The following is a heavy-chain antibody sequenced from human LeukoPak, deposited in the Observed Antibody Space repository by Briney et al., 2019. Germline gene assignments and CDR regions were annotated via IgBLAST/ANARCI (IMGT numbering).Heavy chain of an antibody. CDR1: GYTFTSYY. V-gene: IGHV1-46*01. CDR3: ARDGKYSSGWITAFDI. Sequence: EASVKVSCKASGYTFTSYYMHWVRQAPGQGLEWMGIINPSGGSTSYAQKFQGRVTMTRDTSTSTAYMELSSLGSEDTAVYYCARDGKYSSGWITAFDIWGQGTMVTVSS. CDR2: INPSGGST. D-gene: IGHD6-19*01. J-gene: IGHJ3*02.